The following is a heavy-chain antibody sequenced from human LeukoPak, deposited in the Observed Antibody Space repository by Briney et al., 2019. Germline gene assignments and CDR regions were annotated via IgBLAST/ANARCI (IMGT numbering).Heavy chain of an antibody. Sequence: GGSLRLSCAASGFTLSSYAMSWVRQAPGKGLEWVSATSSSDAGTYHADSVKGRFTISRDNSKNTLYLQMNSLRAEDTAVYYCAKDIWVGVHDAFDIWGQGAMVTVSS. D-gene: IGHD1-26*01. CDR2: TSSSDAGT. CDR1: GFTLSSYA. J-gene: IGHJ3*02. V-gene: IGHV3-23*01. CDR3: AKDIWVGVHDAFDI.